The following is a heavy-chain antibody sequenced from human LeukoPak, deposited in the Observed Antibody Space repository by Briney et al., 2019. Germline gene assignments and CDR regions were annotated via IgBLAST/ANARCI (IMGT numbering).Heavy chain of an antibody. CDR2: VDPEDGET. CDR1: GYTFTDYY. D-gene: IGHD6-13*01. CDR3: ATAHKAAAGRGGVMDV. V-gene: IGHV1-69-2*01. Sequence: GASVKVSCKASGYTFTDYYMHWVQQAPGKGLEWMGRVDPEDGETIYAGKFQGRVTITADTSTDTAYMELSSLRSEDTAVYYCATAHKAAAGRGGVMDVWGKGTTVTVSS. J-gene: IGHJ6*03.